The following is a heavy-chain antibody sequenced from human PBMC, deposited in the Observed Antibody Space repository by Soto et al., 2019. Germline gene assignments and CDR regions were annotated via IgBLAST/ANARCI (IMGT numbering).Heavy chain of an antibody. CDR2: TNPKSGYT. Sequence: QVQLVQSGAEVKKPGASVKVSCKTSGYTFTNYDINWVRQATGQGLEWMGWTNPKSGYTGSAQKFQGRVTMTRDSSIRTAYMELHSLTSEDTDVYYCARTAGDLDYWGQGTLITDSS. D-gene: IGHD4-17*01. V-gene: IGHV1-8*01. CDR1: GYTFTNYD. CDR3: ARTAGDLDY. J-gene: IGHJ4*02.